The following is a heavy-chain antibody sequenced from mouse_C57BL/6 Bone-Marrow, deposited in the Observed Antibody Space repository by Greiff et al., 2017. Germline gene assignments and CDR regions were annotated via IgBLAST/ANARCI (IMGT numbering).Heavy chain of an antibody. J-gene: IGHJ1*03. V-gene: IGHV1-39*01. D-gene: IGHD1-1*01. CDR1: GYSFTDYN. Sequence: EVQLQQSGPELVKPGASVKISCKASGYSFTDYNMNWVKQSNGKSLEWIGVINPNYGTTSYNQKFKGKATLTVDQSSSTAYMQLHILTSVDSAVYYCATFNYYGSSYGYFDVWGTGTTVTVSS. CDR2: INPNYGTT. CDR3: ATFNYYGSSYGYFDV.